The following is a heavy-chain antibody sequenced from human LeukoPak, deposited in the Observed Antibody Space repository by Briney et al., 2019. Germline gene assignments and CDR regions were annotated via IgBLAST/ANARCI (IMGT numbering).Heavy chain of an antibody. Sequence: SGGSLRLSCAASGFTVSSNYMSWVRQAPGKGLEWVSLIYSGGTTYYADSVKGRFTISRDNSKNTLYLQMDSLRAEDTAVYYCAKDFVVVPGNVNYFDYWGQGTLVTVSS. CDR1: GFTVSSNY. V-gene: IGHV3-53*01. J-gene: IGHJ4*02. CDR2: IYSGGTT. CDR3: AKDFVVVPGNVNYFDY. D-gene: IGHD2-21*02.